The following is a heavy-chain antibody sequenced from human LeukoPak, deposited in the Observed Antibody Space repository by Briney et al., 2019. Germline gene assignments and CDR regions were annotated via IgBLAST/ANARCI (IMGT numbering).Heavy chain of an antibody. CDR3: ARDRQCGY. CDR1: GYTLTSYG. CDR2: ISPYNSTT. Sequence: ASVNVSCKASGYTLTSYGISWVRQAPGQGLEGVGWISPYNSTTNYAPKLQGRVTMTTDTATSTAYMELTSLTSDDTAVYYCARDRQCGYWGQGTLVTVSS. J-gene: IGHJ4*02. V-gene: IGHV1-18*01. D-gene: IGHD2-21*01.